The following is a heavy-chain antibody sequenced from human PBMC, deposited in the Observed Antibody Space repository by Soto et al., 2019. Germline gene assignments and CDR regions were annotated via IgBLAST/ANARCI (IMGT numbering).Heavy chain of an antibody. CDR1: GFTFDDYA. D-gene: IGHD3-9*01. CDR2: ISWNSGSI. CDR3: AKGSHYDILTGYYDY. Sequence: GGSLRLSCAASGFTFDDYAMHWVRQAPGKGLEWVSGISWNSGSIGYADSVKGRFTISRDNAKNSLYLQMNSLRAEDTALYYCAKGSHYDILTGYYDYWGQGTLVTVSS. V-gene: IGHV3-9*01. J-gene: IGHJ4*02.